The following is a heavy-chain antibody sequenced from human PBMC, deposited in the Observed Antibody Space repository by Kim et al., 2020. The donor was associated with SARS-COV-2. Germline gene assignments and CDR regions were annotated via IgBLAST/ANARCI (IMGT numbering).Heavy chain of an antibody. Sequence: ASVKVSCKASGYTFTSYAMHWVRQAPGQRLEWMGWINAGNGNTKYSQKFQGRVTITRDTSASTAYMELSSLRSEDTAVYYCAREDVDTAMVIFDYWGQGTLVTVSS. V-gene: IGHV1-3*01. J-gene: IGHJ4*02. CDR3: AREDVDTAMVIFDY. CDR2: INAGNGNT. D-gene: IGHD5-18*01. CDR1: GYTFTSYA.